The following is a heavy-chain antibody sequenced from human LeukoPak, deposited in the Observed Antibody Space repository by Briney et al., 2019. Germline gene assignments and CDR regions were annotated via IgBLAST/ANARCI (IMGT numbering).Heavy chain of an antibody. CDR3: ARGEDTQDAIDY. CDR2: INHSGST. Sequence: PSETLSLTCAVYGGSFSGYYWSWIRQPPGKGLEWIGEINHSGSTNYNPSLKSRVTISVDTSKNQFSLKLSSVTAADTAVYYCARGEDTQDAIDYWGQGTLVTVSS. J-gene: IGHJ4*02. CDR1: GGSFSGYY. D-gene: IGHD2-15*01. V-gene: IGHV4-34*01.